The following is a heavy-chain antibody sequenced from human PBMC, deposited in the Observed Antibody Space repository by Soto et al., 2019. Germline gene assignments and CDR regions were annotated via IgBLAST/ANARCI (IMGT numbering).Heavy chain of an antibody. CDR3: ARDNISGILYGGMDV. V-gene: IGHV4-30-4*01. D-gene: IGHD2-8*01. CDR2: IYYSGST. Sequence: KTSETLSLTCTVSGGSISSGDYYWSWIRQPPGKGLEWIGYIYYSGSTYYNPSLKSRVTISVDTSKNQFSLKLSSVTAADTAVYYCARDNISGILYGGMDVWGQGTTVTVSS. J-gene: IGHJ6*02. CDR1: GGSISSGDYY.